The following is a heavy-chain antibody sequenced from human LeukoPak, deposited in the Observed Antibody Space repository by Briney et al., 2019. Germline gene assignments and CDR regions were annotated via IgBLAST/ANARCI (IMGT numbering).Heavy chain of an antibody. CDR2: ISGSTTDI. V-gene: IGHV3-21*01. CDR1: GFTFTAYT. J-gene: IGHJ4*02. CDR3: ARKTDSGGQGDY. D-gene: IGHD3-22*01. Sequence: GGSLRLFCAASGFTFTAYTINWVRQAPGKGLAWVSYISGSTTDIYYADSVKGRFTISRDNAKRSVYLQMNSLGVEDTAVYYCARKTDSGGQGDYWGPGTLVTVSS.